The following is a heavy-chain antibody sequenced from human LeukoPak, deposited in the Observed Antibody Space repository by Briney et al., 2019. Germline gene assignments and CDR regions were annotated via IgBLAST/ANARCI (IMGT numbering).Heavy chain of an antibody. V-gene: IGHV3-21*01. D-gene: IGHD3-16*01. CDR1: GITFSNYT. CDR3: ARDWAFDY. CDR2: ISGGSSYI. J-gene: IGHJ4*02. Sequence: GGSLRLSCAASGITFSNYTMNWVRQAPGKGLEWVSSISGGSSYIFYADSVKGRFTTSRDNAKRSLYLQMNSLRVEDTAVYYCARDWAFDYWGQGTLVTVSS.